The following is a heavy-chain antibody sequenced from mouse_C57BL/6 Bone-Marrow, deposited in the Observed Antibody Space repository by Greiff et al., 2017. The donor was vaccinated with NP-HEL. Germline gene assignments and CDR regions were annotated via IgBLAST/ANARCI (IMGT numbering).Heavy chain of an antibody. CDR3: ARPYGSSHWYFDV. J-gene: IGHJ1*03. CDR1: GYTFTSYW. V-gene: IGHV1-55*01. D-gene: IGHD1-1*01. Sequence: QVQLKQPGAELVKPGASVKMSCKASGYTFTSYWITWVKQRPGQGLEWLGDIYPGSGSTNYNEKVKSKATLTVDTSSSTAYMQLSSLTSEDSAVYYCARPYGSSHWYFDVWGTGTTVTVSS. CDR2: IYPGSGST.